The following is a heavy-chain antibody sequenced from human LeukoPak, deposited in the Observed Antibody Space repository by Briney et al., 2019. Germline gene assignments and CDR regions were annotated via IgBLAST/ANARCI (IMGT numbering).Heavy chain of an antibody. CDR3: VRDDFGDYTRRFDP. J-gene: IGHJ5*02. CDR1: GGSINDYY. CDR2: IYSSGST. V-gene: IGHV4-4*07. D-gene: IGHD4-17*01. Sequence: SETLSLTCTVSGGSINDYYWAWIRQSAGKGLEWIGRIYSSGSTNYNPSLKSRVTMSIDTSKNQFSLRLSSVTAADTAMYYCVRDDFGDYTRRFDPWGQGTLVTVSS.